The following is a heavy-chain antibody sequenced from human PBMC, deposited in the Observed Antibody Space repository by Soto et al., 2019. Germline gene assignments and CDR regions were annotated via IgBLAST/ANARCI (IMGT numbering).Heavy chain of an antibody. CDR2: IYYSGST. Sequence: SETLSLXCTVSGGSISSSSYYWGWIRQPPGKGLEWIGSIYYSGSTYYNPSLKSRVTISVDTSKNQFSLKLSSVTAADTAVYYCARGLISGSHYSGGWYYFDSWGQGTQVTVSS. D-gene: IGHD1-26*01. J-gene: IGHJ4*02. CDR3: ARGLISGSHYSGGWYYFDS. CDR1: GGSISSSSYY. V-gene: IGHV4-39*01.